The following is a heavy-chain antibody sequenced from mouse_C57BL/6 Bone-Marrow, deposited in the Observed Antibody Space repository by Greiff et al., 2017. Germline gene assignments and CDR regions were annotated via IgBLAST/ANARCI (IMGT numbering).Heavy chain of an antibody. V-gene: IGHV5-12*01. CDR1: GFTFSDYY. CDR2: ISNGGGST. D-gene: IGHD2-5*01. J-gene: IGHJ4*01. CDR3: ARQGYSNYPYCYAMDY. Sequence: EVMLVESGGGLVQPGGSLKLSCAASGFTFSDYYMYWVRQTPEKRLEWVAYISNGGGSTYYPDTVKGRFTISRDTAKNTLYLRMSRLKSEDTAMYYCARQGYSNYPYCYAMDYWGQGTSVTVSS.